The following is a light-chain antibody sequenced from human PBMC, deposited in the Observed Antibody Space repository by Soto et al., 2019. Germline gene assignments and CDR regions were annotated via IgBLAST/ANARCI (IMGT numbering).Light chain of an antibody. CDR1: SSDVGGYNY. Sequence: QSVLTQPASVSGSPGQSITISCAGTSSDVGGYNYVSWYQQLPGKAPKLMISEVNNRPSGVSNRFSGSKSGNTASLTISGLQAEDEADYYCSSYTSSSTWVFGGGTQLTVL. J-gene: IGLJ2*01. CDR2: EVN. CDR3: SSYTSSSTWV. V-gene: IGLV2-14*01.